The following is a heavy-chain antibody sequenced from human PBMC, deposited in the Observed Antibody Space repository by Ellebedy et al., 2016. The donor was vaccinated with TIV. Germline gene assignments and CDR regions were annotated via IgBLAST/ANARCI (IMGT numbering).Heavy chain of an antibody. V-gene: IGHV4-61*01. CDR2: IYYSGST. Sequence: SETLSLXXTVSGGSVSSGSYYWSWIRQPPGKGLEWIGYIYYSGSTNYNPSLKSRVTISVDTSKNQFSLKLSSVTAADTAVYYCARKVVVVAATSRFWFDPWGQGTLVTVSS. CDR1: GGSVSSGSYY. D-gene: IGHD2-15*01. J-gene: IGHJ5*02. CDR3: ARKVVVVAATSRFWFDP.